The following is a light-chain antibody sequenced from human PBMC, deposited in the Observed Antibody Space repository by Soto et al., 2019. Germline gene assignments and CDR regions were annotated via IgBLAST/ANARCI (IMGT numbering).Light chain of an antibody. Sequence: EIVLTQSPGTLSLSPGERATLSCRASQSVSSSSLTWYQQKPGQAPRLLMYGVSSRAAGIPDRFSGSGSGTDFTLTISRPEPEDFAVYYCQQYGTSPLTFGGGTKVEIQ. CDR2: GVS. CDR1: QSVSSSS. CDR3: QQYGTSPLT. V-gene: IGKV3-20*01. J-gene: IGKJ4*01.